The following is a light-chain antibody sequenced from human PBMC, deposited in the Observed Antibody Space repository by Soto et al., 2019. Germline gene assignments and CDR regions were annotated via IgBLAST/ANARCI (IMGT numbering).Light chain of an antibody. Sequence: DIQMTQSPSSLSASVGDRVTITCRASQGLSNYLAWYQQKPGKVPNLLIYAASTLQSGVPSRFSGRGTGTAFTLTISSLQPGDFATYFCKKYNIARTFGQGTKVEIK. V-gene: IGKV1-27*01. J-gene: IGKJ1*01. CDR1: QGLSNY. CDR2: AAS. CDR3: KKYNIART.